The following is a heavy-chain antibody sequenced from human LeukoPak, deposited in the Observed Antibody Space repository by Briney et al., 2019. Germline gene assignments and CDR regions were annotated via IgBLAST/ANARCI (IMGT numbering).Heavy chain of an antibody. CDR1: GFTFSTFW. Sequence: GGSLRLSCAASGFTFSTFWMSWVRQAPGKGLEWVANIKEDGSDKYYVDSVKGRFTTSRDNAKNSLYLQMNSLRAEDTAVYYCARVRDGYTGRYYFDYWGQGTLVTVSS. CDR3: ARVRDGYTGRYYFDY. V-gene: IGHV3-7*04. J-gene: IGHJ4*02. CDR2: IKEDGSDK. D-gene: IGHD5-24*01.